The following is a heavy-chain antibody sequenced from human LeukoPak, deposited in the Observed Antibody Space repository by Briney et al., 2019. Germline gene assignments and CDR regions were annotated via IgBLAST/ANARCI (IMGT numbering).Heavy chain of an antibody. CDR3: AKSYYTILTGYYHYFDY. J-gene: IGHJ4*02. D-gene: IGHD3-9*01. V-gene: IGHV4-39*07. CDR2: IHYSGST. Sequence: SETLSLTCTVSGGSISSSSYYWAWIRQPPGKGLEWIGSIHYSGSTYYNPSLQSRVTISVDTSKNQFSLKLSSVTAADTAVYFCAKSYYTILTGYYHYFDYWGQGTLVTVSS. CDR1: GGSISSSSYY.